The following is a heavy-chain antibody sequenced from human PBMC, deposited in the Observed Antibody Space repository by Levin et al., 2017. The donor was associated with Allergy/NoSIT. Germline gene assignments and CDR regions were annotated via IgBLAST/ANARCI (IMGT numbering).Heavy chain of an antibody. J-gene: IGHJ4*02. CDR1: GFTFDDYA. CDR3: AKDMAGGSYSATLNYFDY. CDR2: ISWNSGSI. Sequence: GGSLRLSCAASGFTFDDYAMHWVRQAPGKGLEWVSGISWNSGSICYADSVKGRFTISRDNAKNSLYLQMNSLRAEDTALYYCAKDMAGGSYSATLNYFDYWGQGTLVTVSS. D-gene: IGHD1-26*01. V-gene: IGHV3-9*01.